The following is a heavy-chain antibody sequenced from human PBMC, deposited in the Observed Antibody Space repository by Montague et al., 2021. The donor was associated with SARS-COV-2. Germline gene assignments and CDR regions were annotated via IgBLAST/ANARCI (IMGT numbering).Heavy chain of an antibody. CDR1: GDSIFSRRYY. D-gene: IGHD3-10*01. CDR2: IYNSGTT. J-gene: IGHJ4*02. V-gene: IGHV4-39*01. CDR3: ARLAVPAVVLPAAHYGSGSYVDS. Sequence: SETLSLTCTVSGDSIFSRRYYWGWIRQPPGKGLEWIGTIYNSGTTYYNPSFQSRVTISVDTSKKQFSLNLNSVTAADTAVYYCARLAVPAVVLPAAHYGSGSYVDSWGQGTLLTVSS.